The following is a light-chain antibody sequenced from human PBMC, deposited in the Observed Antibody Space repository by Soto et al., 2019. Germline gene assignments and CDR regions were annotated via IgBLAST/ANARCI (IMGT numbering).Light chain of an antibody. CDR3: TSYTSTVYV. J-gene: IGLJ1*01. CDR1: SSDVGGYNY. V-gene: IGLV2-14*01. CDR2: DVS. Sequence: QSVLTQPVSVSGAPGQSITISCTGTSSDVGGYNYVSWYQQHPGKAPKLMIYDVSNRPSGVSNRFSGSKSGNTASLTISGLQAEDEADYYCTSYTSTVYVFGTGTTVTVL.